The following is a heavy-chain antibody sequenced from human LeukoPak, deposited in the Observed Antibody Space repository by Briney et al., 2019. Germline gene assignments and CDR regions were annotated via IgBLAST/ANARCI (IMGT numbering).Heavy chain of an antibody. CDR2: INHSGST. Sequence: PSETLSLTCAVYGGSFSRYYWSWIRQPPGKGLEWVGEINHSGSTNYNPSLKSRVTISVDKSKNQFFLKLSSVTAADTAVYYFARGRPVFLWFGANDAFDIWGQGTMVTVSS. D-gene: IGHD3-10*01. CDR1: GGSFSRYY. CDR3: ARGRPVFLWFGANDAFDI. V-gene: IGHV4-34*01. J-gene: IGHJ3*02.